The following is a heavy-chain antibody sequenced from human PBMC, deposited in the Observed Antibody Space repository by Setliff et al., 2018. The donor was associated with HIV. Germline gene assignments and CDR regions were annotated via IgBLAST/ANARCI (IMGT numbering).Heavy chain of an antibody. J-gene: IGHJ4*02. V-gene: IGHV4-61*05. Sequence: PSETLSLTCTVSGGSISSSSYYWGWIRQPPGKGLEWIGYIYHSGSTNYNPSLESRLTISVDTSKNQFSLKLSSVTAADTAMYYCASLAAGRSYYFDYWGQGTLVTVSS. CDR1: GGSISSSSYY. CDR3: ASLAAGRSYYFDY. D-gene: IGHD6-13*01. CDR2: IYHSGST.